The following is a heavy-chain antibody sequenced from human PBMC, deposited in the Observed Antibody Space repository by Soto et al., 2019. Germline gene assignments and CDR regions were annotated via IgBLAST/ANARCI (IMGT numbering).Heavy chain of an antibody. Sequence: EVQLLESGGGLVQPGGSLRLSCAASGFTFSSYAMSWVRQAPGKGLEWVSAISGSGGSTYYADSVKGRFTISRDNSKNTLYLQMNSLRAEDTAVYYCAKRPGDLYGRRGYYFDYWGQGTLVTVSS. J-gene: IGHJ4*02. CDR2: ISGSGGST. V-gene: IGHV3-23*01. CDR3: AKRPGDLYGRRGYYFDY. D-gene: IGHD4-17*01. CDR1: GFTFSSYA.